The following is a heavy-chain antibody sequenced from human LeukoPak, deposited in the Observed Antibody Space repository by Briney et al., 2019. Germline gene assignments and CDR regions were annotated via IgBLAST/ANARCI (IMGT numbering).Heavy chain of an antibody. J-gene: IGHJ4*02. V-gene: IGHV3-11*04. Sequence: KPGGSLRLSCAASGFTFSDYCMSWIRQAPGKGLEWVSYISSSGSTIYYADSVKGRFTISRDNAKNSLYLQMNSLRAEDTAVYYCAREVRSGQLGPIYWGQGTLVTVSS. D-gene: IGHD6-13*01. CDR2: ISSSGSTI. CDR3: AREVRSGQLGPIY. CDR1: GFTFSDYC.